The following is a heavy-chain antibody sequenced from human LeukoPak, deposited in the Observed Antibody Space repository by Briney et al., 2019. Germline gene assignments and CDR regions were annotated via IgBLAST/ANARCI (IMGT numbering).Heavy chain of an antibody. J-gene: IGHJ5*02. CDR2: IYSGGGT. Sequence: GGSLRLSCAASGFTVGSNYMNWVRQAPGTGQEWVSVIYSGGGTSYADSVRGRFTISRDNSKNTLYLQMNSLRVEDTAVYYCARAVAGTNWFDPWGQGTLVTVSS. D-gene: IGHD6-19*01. V-gene: IGHV3-53*01. CDR1: GFTVGSNY. CDR3: ARAVAGTNWFDP.